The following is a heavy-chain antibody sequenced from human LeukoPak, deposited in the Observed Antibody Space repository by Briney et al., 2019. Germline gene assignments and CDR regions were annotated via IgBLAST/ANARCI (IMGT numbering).Heavy chain of an antibody. V-gene: IGHV1-69*05. CDR1: GGTFSSYA. CDR2: IIPIFGTA. D-gene: IGHD3-10*02. J-gene: IGHJ6*03. Sequence: SVKVSCKASGGTFSSYAISWVRQAPGQGLEWMGGIIPIFGTANYAQKFQGRVTITTDESTSTAYMELSSLRSEDTAVYYCARREKPVFGPRSYYYMDVWGKGTTATVSS. CDR3: ARREKPVFGPRSYYYMDV.